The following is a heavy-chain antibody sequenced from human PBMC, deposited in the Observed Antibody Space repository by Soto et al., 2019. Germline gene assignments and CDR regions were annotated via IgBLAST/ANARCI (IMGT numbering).Heavy chain of an antibody. V-gene: IGHV1-2*04. J-gene: IGHJ4*02. Sequence: ASVKVSCKASGYTFTDYYMHWVRQAPGQGLEWMGWINPNSSGTNYAQIFQGWVTMTRDTSISTAYMELSRLRSDDTAVYYCARDNRLRYYYGSGSSVFDYWGQGTLVTVSS. CDR3: ARDNRLRYYYGSGSSVFDY. CDR1: GYTFTDYY. CDR2: INPNSSGT. D-gene: IGHD3-10*01.